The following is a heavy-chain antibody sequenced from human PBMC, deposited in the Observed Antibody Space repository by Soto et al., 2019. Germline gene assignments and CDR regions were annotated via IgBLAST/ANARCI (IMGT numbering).Heavy chain of an antibody. CDR3: AKDSSSHPQGWFDP. CDR1: GFTFSSYA. V-gene: IGHV3-23*01. CDR2: ISGSGDYT. J-gene: IGHJ5*02. D-gene: IGHD2-15*01. Sequence: EVQLLESGGGLVQPGESLRLSCAASGFTFSSYAMTWVRQAPGKELELVSSISGSGDYTYFADSLKGRFTISRDNSKDTLYLQMSSLRVEDTAIYYCAKDSSSHPQGWFDPWGQGTLVTVSS.